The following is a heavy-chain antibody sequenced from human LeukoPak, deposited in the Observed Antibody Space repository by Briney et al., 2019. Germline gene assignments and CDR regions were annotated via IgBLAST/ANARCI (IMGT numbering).Heavy chain of an antibody. D-gene: IGHD4-23*01. CDR2: IYYSGST. V-gene: IGHV4-39*01. J-gene: IGHJ4*02. Sequence: NPSETLSLTCTVSGGSISSSSYYWGWIRQPPGQGLEWIGSIYYSGSTYYNPSLKSRVTISVDTSKTQFSLKLSSVTAADTAVYYCARVGPRRSHGTVVNRSRVDYWGQGTLVTVSS. CDR1: GGSISSSSYY. CDR3: ARVGPRRSHGTVVNRSRVDY.